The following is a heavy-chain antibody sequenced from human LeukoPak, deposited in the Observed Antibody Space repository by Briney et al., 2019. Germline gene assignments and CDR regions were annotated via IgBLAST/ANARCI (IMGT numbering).Heavy chain of an antibody. J-gene: IGHJ4*02. CDR2: ISGDGVST. V-gene: IGHV3-43*02. CDR1: GLPMGDFA. Sequence: LSGGSLRLSCVPAGLPMGDFAMHWVRQAPGQCLEWVSLISGDGVSTFFADSVKGRFSISRDNSKNSLFLEMSSLRTEDTAMYYCARESGKFDYWGQGTLVAVSS. CDR3: ARESGKFDY.